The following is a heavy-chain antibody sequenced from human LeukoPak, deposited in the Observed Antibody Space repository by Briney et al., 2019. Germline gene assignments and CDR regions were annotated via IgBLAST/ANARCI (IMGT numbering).Heavy chain of an antibody. Sequence: SETLSLTCTVSGASISSSTYYWGWIRQPPGKGLEWIGSIYYSGSTYYNPSLKSRVTISVDTSKNQFSLKLSSVTAADTAVYYCARGGDTYYDFWSGYSYYYYMDVWGKGTTVTVSS. V-gene: IGHV4-39*07. J-gene: IGHJ6*03. CDR2: IYYSGST. CDR3: ARGGDTYYDFWSGYSYYYYMDV. D-gene: IGHD3-3*01. CDR1: GASISSSTYY.